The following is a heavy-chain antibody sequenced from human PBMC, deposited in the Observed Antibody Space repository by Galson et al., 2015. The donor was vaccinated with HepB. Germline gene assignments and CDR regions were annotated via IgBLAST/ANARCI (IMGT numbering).Heavy chain of an antibody. D-gene: IGHD1-7*01. CDR2: ISSGGSTI. V-gene: IGHV3-48*03. Sequence: SLRLSCAASGFTFSSYEMNWVRQAPGKGLEWVSYISSGGSTIYYADSVKGRFTISRDNAKNSLYLQMNSLRAEDTAVYYCARQLMRSNYPFGRFDPWGQGTLVTVSS. J-gene: IGHJ5*02. CDR1: GFTFSSYE. CDR3: ARQLMRSNYPFGRFDP.